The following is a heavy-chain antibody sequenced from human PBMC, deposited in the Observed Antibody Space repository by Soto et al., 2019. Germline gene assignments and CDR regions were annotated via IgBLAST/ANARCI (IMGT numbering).Heavy chain of an antibody. CDR3: VKGGTAMVSDYGMDV. D-gene: IGHD5-18*01. J-gene: IGHJ6*02. Sequence: GGSLRLSCAASGFTFSSYEMNWVRQAPGKGLEWVSYISSSGSTIYYADSVKGRFTISRDNSKNTLYLQMSSLRAEDTAVYYCVKGGTAMVSDYGMDVWGQGTTVTVSS. CDR1: GFTFSSYE. CDR2: ISSSGSTI. V-gene: IGHV3-48*03.